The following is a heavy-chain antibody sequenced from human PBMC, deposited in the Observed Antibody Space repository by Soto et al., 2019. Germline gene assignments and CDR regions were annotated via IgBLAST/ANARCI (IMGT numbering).Heavy chain of an antibody. CDR1: GFTFNSHG. J-gene: IGHJ4*02. Sequence: QVHLVESGGGVVQPGRSLRVSCAASGFTFNSHGMHWVRQAPGKGLEWVAVISYDGSNKYHSDSVKGRFTISRDNSKNTLFLQMNFLRPEDTAVYYCAKDQRFWSGYSGVGNWGQGTLVTVSS. D-gene: IGHD3-3*01. CDR3: AKDQRFWSGYSGVGN. CDR2: ISYDGSNK. V-gene: IGHV3-30*18.